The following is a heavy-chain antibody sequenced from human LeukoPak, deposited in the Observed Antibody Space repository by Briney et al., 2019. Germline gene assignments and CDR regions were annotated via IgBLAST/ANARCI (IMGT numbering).Heavy chain of an antibody. Sequence: ASVKVSCKASGYTFTGFHVHWVRQAPRQGLEWMGGINPNSGGAHSTNKFQGRVTMTRYTSISTVYMELSRLTSDDTAVYYCAREGRGMSGSEDYWGQGTLVTVSS. D-gene: IGHD3-10*01. CDR3: AREGRGMSGSEDY. CDR1: GYTFTGFH. J-gene: IGHJ4*02. CDR2: INPNSGGA. V-gene: IGHV1-2*02.